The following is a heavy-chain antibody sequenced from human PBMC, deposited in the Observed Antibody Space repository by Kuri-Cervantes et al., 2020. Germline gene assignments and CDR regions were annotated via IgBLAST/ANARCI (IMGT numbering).Heavy chain of an antibody. Sequence: SVKVSCKASGGTFSSYAISWVRQAPGQGLEWMGGIIPIFGTANYAQKFQGRVTITADNSTSTAYMELSSLRSEDTAVYYCARGGGPYSSSWYDYYYMDVWGKGTTVTVSS. CDR3: ARGGGPYSSSWYDYYYMDV. J-gene: IGHJ6*03. CDR1: GGTFSSYA. CDR2: IIPIFGTA. D-gene: IGHD6-13*01. V-gene: IGHV1-69*06.